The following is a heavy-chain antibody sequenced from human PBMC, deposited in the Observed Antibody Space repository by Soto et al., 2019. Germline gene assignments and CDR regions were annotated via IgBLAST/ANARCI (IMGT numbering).Heavy chain of an antibody. CDR3: ARELGKPQLVQYWFDP. V-gene: IGHV4-4*02. CDR2: IYHSGST. Sequence: PSETLSLTCAVSGGSISSSNWWSWVRQPPGKGLEWIGEIYHSGSTNYNPSLKSRVTISVDKSKNQFSLKLSSVTAADTAVYYCARELGKPQLVQYWFDPWGQGTLVTVSS. J-gene: IGHJ5*02. D-gene: IGHD6-13*01. CDR1: GGSISSSNW.